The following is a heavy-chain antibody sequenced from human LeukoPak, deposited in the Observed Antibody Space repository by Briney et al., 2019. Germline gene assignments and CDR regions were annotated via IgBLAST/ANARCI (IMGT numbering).Heavy chain of an antibody. V-gene: IGHV1-2*02. CDR1: GCTFTGYY. CDR3: ARFDTSGEHFQH. J-gene: IGHJ1*01. CDR2: INPDSGGT. D-gene: IGHD2-15*01. Sequence: ASVKVSCKASGCTFTGYYIHWVRQAPGQGLEWMGWINPDSGGTNYAQKLQGRVTVTRDTSISTAYLDVSSLRSDDTAVYYCARFDTSGEHFQHWGQGTLVTVSS.